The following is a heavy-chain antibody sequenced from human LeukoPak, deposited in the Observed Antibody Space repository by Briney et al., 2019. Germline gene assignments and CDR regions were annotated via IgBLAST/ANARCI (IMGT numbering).Heavy chain of an antibody. D-gene: IGHD4-23*01. CDR2: IYSGGTT. J-gene: IGHJ3*02. CDR3: ARDADYGGSPDAFDI. V-gene: IGHV3-53*01. CDR1: GFTVSGNH. Sequence: GGSLRLSCAASGFTVSGNHMSWVRQAPGKGLNWVSIIYSGGTTYYADSVKGRFSISRDNSKNTLYLQMNSLRAEDTAVYYCARDADYGGSPDAFDIWGRGTIVTVSS.